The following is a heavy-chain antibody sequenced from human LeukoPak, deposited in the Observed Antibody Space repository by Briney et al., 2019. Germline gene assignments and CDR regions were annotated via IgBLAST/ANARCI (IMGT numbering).Heavy chain of an antibody. CDR3: ATAETYYNSSGTPSRFQD. Sequence: SETLSLTCTVFGFSISSAYSGGWIRQPPGEGQGWIGSIYGNGNTYYNSSLKSRVTISVDTSKNQFSLKLSSVTVEETALYDEATAETYYNSSGTPSRFQDWG. CDR1: GFSISSAYS. J-gene: IGHJ1*01. D-gene: IGHD3-22*01. CDR2: IYGNGNT. V-gene: IGHV4-38-2*02.